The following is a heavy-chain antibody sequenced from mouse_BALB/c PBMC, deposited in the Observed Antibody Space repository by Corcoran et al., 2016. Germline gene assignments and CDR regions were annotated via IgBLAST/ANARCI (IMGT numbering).Heavy chain of an antibody. CDR2: IWWNDDK. J-gene: IGHJ4*01. V-gene: IGHV8-8*01. Sequence: VTLKESSPGLLHTSQTLSQTCSFSGISLRTYGMSVGWISQPSGTGLEWLAHIWWNDDKYYNPALKSRLTNSKDTPNNQAFLKIASVVTADTATYYCARIDYCSLAFNYLGQGTSVTVSS. D-gene: IGHD2-12*01. CDR3: ARIDYCSLAFNY. CDR1: GISLRTYGMS.